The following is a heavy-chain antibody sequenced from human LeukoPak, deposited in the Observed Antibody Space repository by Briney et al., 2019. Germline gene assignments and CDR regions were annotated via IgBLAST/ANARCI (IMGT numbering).Heavy chain of an antibody. CDR1: GVSISDYYYY. D-gene: IGHD1-26*01. Sequence: SETLSLTCTVSGVSISDYYYYWGWIRQSPGTGLEWIGTIYSGGTTYYNPSLKGRATISVDTSKNQFSLQLNSVTAADTALYYCAGGSRLGAAFNIWGRGTMVLVS. V-gene: IGHV4-39*07. J-gene: IGHJ3*02. CDR3: AGGSRLGAAFNI. CDR2: IYSGGTT.